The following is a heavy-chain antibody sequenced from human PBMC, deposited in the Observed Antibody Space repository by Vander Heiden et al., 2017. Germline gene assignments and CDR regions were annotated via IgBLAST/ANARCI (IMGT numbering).Heavy chain of an antibody. CDR1: GGTFRSFA. J-gene: IGHJ6*02. Sequence: QVQLVKSWAEVKKSGTSVKVTGNASGGTFRSFATSWARQATGPEIEWMGGIVPIFDTPNYAQEFQGRVTITADESTTTAYMEVSSLTSEDTAVYYCARGSMAAGYQYGLDVWGQGTTVTVSS. D-gene: IGHD3-9*01. CDR3: ARGSMAAGYQYGLDV. CDR2: IVPIFDTP. V-gene: IGHV1-69*12.